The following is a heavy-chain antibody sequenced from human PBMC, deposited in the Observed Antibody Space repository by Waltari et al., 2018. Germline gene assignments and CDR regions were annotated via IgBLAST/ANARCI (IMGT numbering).Heavy chain of an antibody. J-gene: IGHJ4*02. CDR2: ISGSGGTT. CDR1: GFTFSNYG. D-gene: IGHD1-26*01. V-gene: IGHV3-23*04. Sequence: EVRLVESGGGLVQPGGSLTLSCAASGFTFSNYGMSWGRQAPGKGLECVSTISGSGGTTFYADSVKGRFTMSKDNSKNTLFLQMNSLRFDDTAEYYCAKSTGSYYEVFDYWGRGTLVTVSS. CDR3: AKSTGSYYEVFDY.